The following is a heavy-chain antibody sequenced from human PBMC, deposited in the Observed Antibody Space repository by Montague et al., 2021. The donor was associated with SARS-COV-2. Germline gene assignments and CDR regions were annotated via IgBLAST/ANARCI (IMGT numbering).Heavy chain of an antibody. J-gene: IGHJ4*02. Sequence: SETLSLTCTVHRGSFSGYYWTWICQHRGKGLEWIGEINHSGGVNXXPSLKGGVTISVDTSKNHFSLKLRSVTAADTAIYYCARGYCSSTTCYRSLHYWGQGTLVAVSS. V-gene: IGHV4-34*01. CDR3: ARGYCSSTTCYRSLHY. D-gene: IGHD2-2*01. CDR1: RGSFSGYY. CDR2: INHSGGV.